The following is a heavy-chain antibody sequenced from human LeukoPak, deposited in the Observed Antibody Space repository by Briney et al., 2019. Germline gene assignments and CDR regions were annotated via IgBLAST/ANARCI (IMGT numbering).Heavy chain of an antibody. CDR1: GFTFSSYA. CDR2: ISYDGSNK. CDR3: ARAVAAAGIWTITYYFDY. V-gene: IGHV3-30*04. D-gene: IGHD6-13*01. J-gene: IGHJ4*02. Sequence: GGSLRLSCAASGFTFSSYAMHWVRQAPGKGLEWVAVISYDGSNKYYADSVKGRFTISRDNSKNTLYLQMNSLRAEDTAVYYCARAVAAAGIWTITYYFDYWGQGTLVTVSS.